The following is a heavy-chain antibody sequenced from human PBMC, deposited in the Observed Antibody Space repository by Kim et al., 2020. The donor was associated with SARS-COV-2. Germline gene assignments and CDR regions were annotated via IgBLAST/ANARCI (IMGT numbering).Heavy chain of an antibody. Sequence: SETLSLTCTVSGGSISSYYWSWIRQPPGKGLEWIGYIYYSGSTNYNPSLKSRVTISVDTSKNQFSLKLSSVTAADTAVYYCARGYGRDYMDVWGKGTTVT. CDR2: IYYSGST. V-gene: IGHV4-59*01. J-gene: IGHJ6*03. CDR3: ARGYGRDYMDV. D-gene: IGHD4-17*01. CDR1: GGSISSYY.